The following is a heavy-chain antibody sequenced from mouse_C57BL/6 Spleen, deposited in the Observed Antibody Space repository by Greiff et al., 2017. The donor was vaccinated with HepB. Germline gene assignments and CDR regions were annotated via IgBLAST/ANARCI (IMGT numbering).Heavy chain of an antibody. CDR1: GYSFTGYY. Sequence: EVQLQQSGPELVKPGASVKISCKASGYSFTGYYMNWVKQSPEKSLEWIGEINPSTGGTTYNQKFKAKATLTVDKSSSTAYMQLKSLTSEDSAVYYCARGRTGYYFDYWGQGTTLTVSS. CDR2: INPSTGGT. J-gene: IGHJ2*01. D-gene: IGHD4-1*01. V-gene: IGHV1-42*01. CDR3: ARGRTGYYFDY.